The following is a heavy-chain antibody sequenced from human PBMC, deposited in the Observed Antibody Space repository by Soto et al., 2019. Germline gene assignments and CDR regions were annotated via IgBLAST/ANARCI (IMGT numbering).Heavy chain of an antibody. Sequence: SETLSLTCTVSGGSIRSYYWNWIRQPPGRGLELIGYIYYNGNTNYNPSLKSRVTMSVDRSKNQFSLKLTSVTAADTAVYFCARDGRLMLRGFSFYNGMDVWGQGTTVTVSS. J-gene: IGHJ6*02. V-gene: IGHV4-59*01. D-gene: IGHD3-10*01. CDR3: ARDGRLMLRGFSFYNGMDV. CDR2: IYYNGNT. CDR1: GGSIRSYY.